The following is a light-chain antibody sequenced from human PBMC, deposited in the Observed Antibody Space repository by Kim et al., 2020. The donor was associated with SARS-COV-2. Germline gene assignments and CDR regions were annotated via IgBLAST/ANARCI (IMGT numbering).Light chain of an antibody. CDR3: QQYDTYSYT. J-gene: IGKJ2*01. V-gene: IGKV1-5*03. CDR2: KAS. CDR1: QSISSW. Sequence: SATLGDRFNIPCRASQSISSWLAWYQQKPGKAPKVLIYKASTLQTGVPSRFSGSGSGTEFTLTISCLQPDDFATYYCQQYDTYSYTFGQGTKLEI.